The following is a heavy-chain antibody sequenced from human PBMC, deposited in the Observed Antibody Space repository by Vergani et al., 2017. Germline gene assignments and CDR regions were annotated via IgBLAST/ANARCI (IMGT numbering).Heavy chain of an antibody. V-gene: IGHV1-38-4*01. CDR1: GFTITSYG. CDR3: ARVEAVAGHFDY. D-gene: IGHD6-19*01. J-gene: IGHJ4*02. Sequence: QVQLVQSWAEVRKSGASVKVSCSFSGFTITSYGIHWVQQSPGQGLEWMGWINPGNGSPSYAKKFQGRFTMTRDMSTTTAYTDLSSLTSEDMAVYYCARVEAVAGHFDYWGQGTLVTVSS. CDR2: INPGNGSP.